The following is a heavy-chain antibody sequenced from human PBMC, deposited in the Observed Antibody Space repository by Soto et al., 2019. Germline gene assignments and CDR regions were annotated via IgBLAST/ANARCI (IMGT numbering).Heavy chain of an antibody. CDR2: ISSSSSYI. J-gene: IGHJ4*02. CDR1: GFTFSSYS. V-gene: IGHV3-21*01. Sequence: GGSLRLSCAASGFTFSSYSMNWVRQAPGKGLEWVSSISSSSSYIYYADSVKGRFTISRDNAKNSLYLQMNSLRAEDTAVYYCAKTFLARYCSSSICYDPADYFDYWGQGTLVTSPQ. D-gene: IGHD2-2*01. CDR3: AKTFLARYCSSSICYDPADYFDY.